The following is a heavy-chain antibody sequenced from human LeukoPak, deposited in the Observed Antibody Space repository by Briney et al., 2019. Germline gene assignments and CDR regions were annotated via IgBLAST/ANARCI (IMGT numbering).Heavy chain of an antibody. CDR2: INIDGSNT. J-gene: IGHJ4*02. CDR3: ATSRTFDY. Sequence: GGSLRLSCAASGFTLSSYWMHWVRQAPGKGLVWVSHINIDGSNTRYADSVKGRFTISRDNAENTLYLQMNSLRVDDTAVYYCATSRTFDYWGQGTLVTVSS. CDR1: GFTLSSYW. V-gene: IGHV3-74*01.